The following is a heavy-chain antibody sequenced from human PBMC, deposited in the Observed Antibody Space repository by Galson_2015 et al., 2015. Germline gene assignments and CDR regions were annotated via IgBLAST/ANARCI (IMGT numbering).Heavy chain of an antibody. Sequence: SLRLSCAASGFTFSSYGMHWVRQAPGKGLEWVAVISYDGSNKYYADSVKGRFTISRDNSKNTLYLQMNSLRAEDTAVHYCATRNYCSSTSCPHSGAFDIWGQGTMVAVSS. CDR3: ATRNYCSSTSCPHSGAFDI. CDR1: GFTFSSYG. D-gene: IGHD2-2*01. CDR2: ISYDGSNK. V-gene: IGHV3-30*03. J-gene: IGHJ3*02.